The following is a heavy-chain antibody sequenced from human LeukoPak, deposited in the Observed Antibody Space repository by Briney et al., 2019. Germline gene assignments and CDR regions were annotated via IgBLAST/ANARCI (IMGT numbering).Heavy chain of an antibody. CDR3: ARGGAVAGTGGYYYGMDV. J-gene: IGHJ6*02. Sequence: ASVKVSCKASGYTFTGYGISWVRQAPGQGLEWMGWISAYNGNTNYAQKLQGRVTMTTDTSTSTAYMELRSLRSDDTAVYYCARGGAVAGTGGYYYGMDVWGQGTTVTVSS. V-gene: IGHV1-18*01. CDR2: ISAYNGNT. CDR1: GYTFTGYG. D-gene: IGHD6-19*01.